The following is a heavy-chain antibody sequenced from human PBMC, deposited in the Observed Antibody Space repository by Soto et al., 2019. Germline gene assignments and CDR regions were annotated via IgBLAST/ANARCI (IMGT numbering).Heavy chain of an antibody. D-gene: IGHD1-1*01. Sequence: GGSLRLSCAASGFTFSSYAMSWVRQAPGKGLEWVSAISGSGGSTYYADSVKGRFTISRDNSKNTLYLQMNSLRAEDTAVYYCAKDLDLYYYYGMDVWGQGTTVTVSS. V-gene: IGHV3-23*01. J-gene: IGHJ6*02. CDR1: GFTFSSYA. CDR2: ISGSGGST. CDR3: AKDLDLYYYYGMDV.